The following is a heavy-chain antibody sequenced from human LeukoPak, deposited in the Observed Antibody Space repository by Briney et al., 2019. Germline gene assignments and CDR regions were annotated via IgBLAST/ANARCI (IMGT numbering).Heavy chain of an antibody. CDR3: ARDSSDPTVTGHAFAY. Sequence: PGGALRLSCAASVFTFSSYSMNGVRQAPRKGLEGVSSISSSSSYIYYADSVKGRFTITRDNAKNSLYLQMNSLRAEDTAVYYCARDSSDPTVTGHAFAYWGQGTLVTVSS. J-gene: IGHJ4*02. V-gene: IGHV3-21*01. CDR2: ISSSSSYI. CDR1: VFTFSSYS. D-gene: IGHD4-17*01.